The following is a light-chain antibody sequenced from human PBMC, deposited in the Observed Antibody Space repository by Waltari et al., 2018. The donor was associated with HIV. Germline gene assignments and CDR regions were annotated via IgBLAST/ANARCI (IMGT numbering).Light chain of an antibody. Sequence: EVVLTQSPGTLSLSLGERATLSCRASQSLGNTFLDWYQQKPGQGPRLLIYGASRRATGTPDRFSGSGSGTDFTLTISGLEPEDFAVYYCHQYESSPFTFGPGTKVVVK. CDR2: GAS. CDR3: HQYESSPFT. J-gene: IGKJ3*01. V-gene: IGKV3-20*01. CDR1: QSLGNTF.